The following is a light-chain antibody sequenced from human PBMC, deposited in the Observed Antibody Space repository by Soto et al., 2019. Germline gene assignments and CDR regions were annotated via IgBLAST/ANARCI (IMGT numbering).Light chain of an antibody. Sequence: QSALTQPASVSGSPGQSITISCTGTSSDVGGYNYVSWYQQHPGKAPKFMIYDVSNRPSGVSNRFSGSKSGNTASLTISGLQAEDEADYYCCSYTTSNTRQIGFGTGPKLTV. V-gene: IGLV2-14*01. J-gene: IGLJ1*01. CDR3: CSYTTSNTRQIG. CDR2: DVS. CDR1: SSDVGGYNY.